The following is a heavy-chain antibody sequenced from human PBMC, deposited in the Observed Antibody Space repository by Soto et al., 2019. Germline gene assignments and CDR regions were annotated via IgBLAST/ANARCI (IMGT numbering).Heavy chain of an antibody. Sequence: KSGPTLVNPTQTLTLTCTFSGFSLSTSGMCVSWIRQPPGKALEWLARIDWDDDKYYSTSLKTRLTISKDTSKNQVVLTMTNMDPVDTATYYCARILAVAGNFDYWGQGTLVTVSS. CDR3: ARILAVAGNFDY. V-gene: IGHV2-70*11. J-gene: IGHJ4*02. CDR1: GFSLSTSGMC. CDR2: IDWDDDK. D-gene: IGHD6-19*01.